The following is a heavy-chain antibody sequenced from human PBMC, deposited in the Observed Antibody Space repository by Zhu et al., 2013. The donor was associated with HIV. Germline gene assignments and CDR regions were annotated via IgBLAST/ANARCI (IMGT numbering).Heavy chain of an antibody. Sequence: QLQLVQSGPEVKKPGASVKVSCKASGYTFITYGVSWVRQAPGQGLEWMGWISAYNGNTNYAQKFQGRVTMTTDTSTNTAYMELRSLRSDDTAVYYCARDELVGASGAFDSWGQGTMVIVSS. V-gene: IGHV1-18*01. CDR2: ISAYNGNT. D-gene: IGHD1-26*01. J-gene: IGHJ3*02. CDR1: GYTFITYG. CDR3: ARDELVGASGAFDS.